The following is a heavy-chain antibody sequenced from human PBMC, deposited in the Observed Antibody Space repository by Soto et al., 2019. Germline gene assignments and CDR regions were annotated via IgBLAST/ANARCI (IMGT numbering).Heavy chain of an antibody. CDR2: IGADGSNI. Sequence: XGSLGLSCAASGFIFSSRWLHWVRQAPGKGLVGVSHIGADGSNIWEADSVQGRLTISRDNARNRLYLQMNSLRDEDTAIYYCVRDNNWSFDYWCQGILVTVSS. V-gene: IGHV3-74*01. CDR1: GFIFSSRW. CDR3: VRDNNWSFDY. J-gene: IGHJ4*02. D-gene: IGHD1-1*01.